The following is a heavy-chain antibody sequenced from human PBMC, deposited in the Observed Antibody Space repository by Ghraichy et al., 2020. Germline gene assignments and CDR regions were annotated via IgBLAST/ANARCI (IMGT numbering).Heavy chain of an antibody. Sequence: VSTISGSGISTYYADSVKGRFTISRDNSKNTLYLQMNSLRAEDTAVYYCAKDLGPITGDNRDGTFDIWGQGTMVTVSS. CDR2: ISGSGIST. D-gene: IGHD1-1*01. V-gene: IGHV3-23*01. J-gene: IGHJ3*02. CDR3: AKDLGPITGDNRDGTFDI.